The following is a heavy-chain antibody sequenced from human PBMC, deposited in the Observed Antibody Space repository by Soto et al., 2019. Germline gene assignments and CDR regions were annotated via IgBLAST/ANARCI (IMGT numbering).Heavy chain of an antibody. J-gene: IGHJ4*02. Sequence: QVQLQESGPRLVKPSETLSLTCSVSGSSFSNFYWSWIRQPAGKGLEWIGRIYTSGATSYNPYLKSRVTMSVDTFQTQMSLSVRSVTAADTAVYFCARGGIQLSYAFDYWGPGILVTVSS. CDR3: ARGGIQLSYAFDY. CDR1: GSSFSNFY. CDR2: IYTSGAT. D-gene: IGHD1-1*01. V-gene: IGHV4-4*07.